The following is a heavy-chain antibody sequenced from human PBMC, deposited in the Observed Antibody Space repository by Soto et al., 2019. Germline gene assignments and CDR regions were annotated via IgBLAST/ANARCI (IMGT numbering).Heavy chain of an antibody. V-gene: IGHV4-59*13. CDR1: GLSITNNY. D-gene: IGHD7-27*01. J-gene: IGHJ4*02. CDR3: ARANWYSEY. Sequence: QVHLQESGPGLVKPSETLSLTCTVSGLSITNNYWSWIRQPPGKGLEWIGYIYYTGRTNYDPSLKSLVTMSVDTSKNQFSLNLASLTAADTAIYYCARANWYSEYWGQGTLVIVSS. CDR2: IYYTGRT.